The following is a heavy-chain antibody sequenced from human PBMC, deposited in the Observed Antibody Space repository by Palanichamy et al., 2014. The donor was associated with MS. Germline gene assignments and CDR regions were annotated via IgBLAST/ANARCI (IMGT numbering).Heavy chain of an antibody. V-gene: IGHV3-74*01. CDR3: ARASGVNDDYINVDY. CDR1: IHLTKHW. CDR2: IKSDGSST. D-gene: IGHD4-11*01. Sequence: EVQLVESGGDLIQAWGVPETLLCSLWIHLTKHWMHWVRQAPGKGLVWVARIKSDGSSTNYADSVKGRFTISRDNAKNTLYLQMDSLRAEDTAVYYCARASGVNDDYINVDYWGQGTLVTVSS. J-gene: IGHJ4*02.